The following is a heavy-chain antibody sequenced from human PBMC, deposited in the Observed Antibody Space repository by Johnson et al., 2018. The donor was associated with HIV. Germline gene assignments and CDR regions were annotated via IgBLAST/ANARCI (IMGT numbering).Heavy chain of an antibody. D-gene: IGHD3-22*01. CDR3: AKGSGYYAAFDI. V-gene: IGHV3-NL1*01. Sequence: QVQLVESGGGVVQPGRSLRLSCAASGFTFSSYGMHWVRQAPGKGLEWVSVIYSGGSTYYADSVKGRFTISRDNSKNTLDLQMNSLRTEDTAVYYCAKGSGYYAAFDIWGQGTMVTVSS. CDR1: GFTFSSYG. J-gene: IGHJ3*02. CDR2: IYSGGST.